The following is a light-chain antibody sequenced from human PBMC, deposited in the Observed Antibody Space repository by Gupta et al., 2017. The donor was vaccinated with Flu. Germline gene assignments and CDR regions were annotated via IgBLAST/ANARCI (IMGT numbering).Light chain of an antibody. Sequence: DIVMTQSPLSLPATPGEPASISCRSSQSLTDSNGSNYLDWYLQKPVQSPQLLFYSVSTRAAGVPGRFSGGRSVKDFTRKSSIVEDDDVGVYYRRQALQTRTFGQGTRLEIK. CDR2: SVS. J-gene: IGKJ5*01. CDR1: QSLTDSNGSNY. CDR3: RQALQTRT. V-gene: IGKV2-28*01.